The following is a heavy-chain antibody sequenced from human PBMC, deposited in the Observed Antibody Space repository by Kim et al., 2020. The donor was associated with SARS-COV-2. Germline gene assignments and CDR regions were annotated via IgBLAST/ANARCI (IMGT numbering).Heavy chain of an antibody. D-gene: IGHD4-17*01. CDR3: VNMIDYGDYDLDDYYYGMDV. CDR2: ISSNGGST. Sequence: GGSLRLSCSASGFTFSSYAMHWVRQAPGKGLEYVSAISSNGGSTYYADSVKGRFTISRDNSKNTLYLQMSSLRAEDTAVYYCVNMIDYGDYDLDDYYYGMDVWGQGTTVTVSS. V-gene: IGHV3-64D*09. J-gene: IGHJ6*02. CDR1: GFTFSSYA.